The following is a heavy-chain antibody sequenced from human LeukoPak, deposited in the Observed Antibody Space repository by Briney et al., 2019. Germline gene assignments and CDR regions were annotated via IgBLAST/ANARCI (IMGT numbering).Heavy chain of an antibody. CDR3: ARGLFQWPARVDY. V-gene: IGHV4-59*08. J-gene: IGHJ4*02. CDR2: FDNSGST. D-gene: IGHD6-19*01. CDR1: GGSINNYC. Sequence: SETLSLTCTVSGGSINNYCWSWIRQPPGKGLEWIGFFDNSGSTNYNPSLKSRVTISVDTSKNQVSLKLNSVTAADTAVYYCARGLFQWPARVDYWGQGTLVTVSS.